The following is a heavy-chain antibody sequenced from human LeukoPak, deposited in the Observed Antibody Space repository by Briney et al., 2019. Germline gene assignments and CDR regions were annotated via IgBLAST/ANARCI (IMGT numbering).Heavy chain of an antibody. CDR3: ARDGAAAGDYYYYGMDV. V-gene: IGHV1-18*01. Sequence: ASVKVSCKASGYTFTSYGISWVRQAPRQGLEWMGWISAYNGNTNYAQKLQGRVTMTTDTSTSTAYMELRSLRSDDTAVYYCARDGAAAGDYYYYGMDVWGQGTTVTVSS. J-gene: IGHJ6*02. CDR1: GYTFTSYG. CDR2: ISAYNGNT. D-gene: IGHD6-13*01.